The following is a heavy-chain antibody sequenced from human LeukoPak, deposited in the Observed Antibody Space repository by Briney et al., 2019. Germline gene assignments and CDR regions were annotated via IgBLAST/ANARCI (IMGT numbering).Heavy chain of an antibody. V-gene: IGHV3-23*01. CDR3: AKDFRIGYSAHFDY. CDR1: GFTFSSYA. Sequence: GGSLRLSCAASGFTFSSYAMSWVRQAPGKGLEWVSAISGSGGSTYYADSVKGRFTISRDNAMNSLFLQMNSLRAEDTAVYYCAKDFRIGYSAHFDYWGQGALVTVSS. J-gene: IGHJ4*02. CDR2: ISGSGGST. D-gene: IGHD2-21*01.